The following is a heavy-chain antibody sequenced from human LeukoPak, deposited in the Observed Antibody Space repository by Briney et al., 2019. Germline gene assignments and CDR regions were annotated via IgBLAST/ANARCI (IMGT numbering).Heavy chain of an antibody. CDR3: ARDLSSGSYTAFDI. CDR1: GFIFSDHH. CDR2: SRNRARGYTT. J-gene: IGHJ3*02. V-gene: IGHV3-72*01. Sequence: GGSLRLSCAASGFIFSDHHMDWVREAPGKGLEWLGRSRNRARGYTTEYAASVKGRFTISRDDSKNSLSLQMNSLNTEDTAVYYCARDLSSGSYTAFDIWGQGTMVTVSS. D-gene: IGHD1-26*01.